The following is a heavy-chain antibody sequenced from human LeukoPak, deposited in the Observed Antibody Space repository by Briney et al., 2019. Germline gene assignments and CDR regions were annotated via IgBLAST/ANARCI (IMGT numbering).Heavy chain of an antibody. Sequence: GASVKVSCKASGGTFSSYAISWVRQAPGQGLEWMGGIIPIFGTANYAQKFQGRVTMTTDTSTSTAYMELRSLRSDDTAVYYCARENGGDGYNPYGMDVWGQGTTVTVSS. J-gene: IGHJ6*02. CDR1: GGTFSSYA. D-gene: IGHD5-24*01. CDR2: IIPIFGTA. V-gene: IGHV1-69*05. CDR3: ARENGGDGYNPYGMDV.